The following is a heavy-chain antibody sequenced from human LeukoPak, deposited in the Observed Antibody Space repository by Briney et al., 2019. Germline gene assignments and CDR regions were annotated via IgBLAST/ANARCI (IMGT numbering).Heavy chain of an antibody. CDR3: ARDLEVGYCSSTSCQFYGMDV. D-gene: IGHD2-2*01. V-gene: IGHV3-21*01. Sequence: GGSLRLSCAASGFTFSSYSMNWVRQAPGKWLEWVSSISSSSSYIYYADSVKGRFTISRDNAKNSLYLQMNSLRAEDTAVYYCARDLEVGYCSSTSCQFYGMDVWGQGTTVTVSS. J-gene: IGHJ6*02. CDR2: ISSSSSYI. CDR1: GFTFSSYS.